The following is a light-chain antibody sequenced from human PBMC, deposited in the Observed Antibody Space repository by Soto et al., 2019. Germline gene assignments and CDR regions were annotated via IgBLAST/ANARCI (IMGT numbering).Light chain of an antibody. CDR1: QSVNSY. J-gene: IGKJ1*01. CDR3: HQYGSSPRT. Sequence: EIVLTQSPGTLSLSPGERATLSCRASQSVNSYLAWYQQKPGQAPRLLIYGASSRATGIPDRFSGSGSGADFTLTISRLEPEDFAVYYCHQYGSSPRTFGQGTKVEIK. CDR2: GAS. V-gene: IGKV3-20*01.